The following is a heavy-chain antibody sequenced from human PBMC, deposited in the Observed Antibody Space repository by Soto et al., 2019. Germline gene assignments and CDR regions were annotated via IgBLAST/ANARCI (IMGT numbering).Heavy chain of an antibody. V-gene: IGHV3-23*01. D-gene: IGHD6-19*01. CDR1: GFTFSNFA. J-gene: IGHJ4*02. Sequence: EVQLLESGGTLIQRGGSLRLSCAASGFTFSNFAMSWVRQAPGKGLEWVSSIRGSGGSTDYADSVKGRFTISRDNSKNTLYLQLNSLRAEHTARYYCAKDRGGYSSGWANFDYWGQGTLVTVSS. CDR2: IRGSGGST. CDR3: AKDRGGYSSGWANFDY.